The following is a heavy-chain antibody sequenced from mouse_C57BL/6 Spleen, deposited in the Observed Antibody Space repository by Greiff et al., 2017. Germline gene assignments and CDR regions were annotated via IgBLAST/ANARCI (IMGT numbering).Heavy chain of an antibody. Sequence: EVHLVESEGGLVQPGSSMKLSCTASGFTFSDYYMAWVRQVPEKGLEWVANINYDGSSTYYLDSLKSRFIISRDNAKNILYLQMSSLKSEDTATYYCARDWSYFDVWGTGTTVTVSS. CDR3: ARDWSYFDV. CDR1: GFTFSDYY. J-gene: IGHJ1*03. V-gene: IGHV5-16*01. CDR2: INYDGSST.